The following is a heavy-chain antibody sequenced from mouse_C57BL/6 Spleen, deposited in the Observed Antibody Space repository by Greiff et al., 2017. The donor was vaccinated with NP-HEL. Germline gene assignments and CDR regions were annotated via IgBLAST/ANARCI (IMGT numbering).Heavy chain of an antibody. Sequence: EVQLQESGPGLVKPSQSLSLTCSVTGYSITSGYYWNWIRQFPGNKLEWMGYISYDGSNNYNPSLKNRISITRATSKNQFFLKLNSVTTEDTATYYCARDRYFDVWGTGTTVTVSS. CDR1: GYSITSGYY. J-gene: IGHJ1*03. CDR3: ARDRYFDV. CDR2: ISYDGSN. V-gene: IGHV3-6*01.